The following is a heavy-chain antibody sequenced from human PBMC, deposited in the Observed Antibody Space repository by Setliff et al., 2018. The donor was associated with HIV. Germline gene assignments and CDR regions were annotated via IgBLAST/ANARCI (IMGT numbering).Heavy chain of an antibody. CDR2: INHSGST. V-gene: IGHV4-34*01. D-gene: IGHD3-10*01. CDR3: ARLSGGMVPNY. Sequence: PSETLSLTCAVYGGSFSGYDWSWIRQPPGKGLEWIGQINHSGSTNNNPSLKSRVTISVDTSKNQVSLRLSSVTAADTAVYYCARLSGGMVPNYWGQGTLVTVSS. J-gene: IGHJ4*02. CDR1: GGSFSGYD.